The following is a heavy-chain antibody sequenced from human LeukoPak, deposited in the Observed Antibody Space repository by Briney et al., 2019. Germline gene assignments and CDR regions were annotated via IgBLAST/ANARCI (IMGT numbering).Heavy chain of an antibody. CDR1: GFTFSSYA. D-gene: IGHD6-19*01. CDR3: ASIPHLAVAGTRDLDY. J-gene: IGHJ4*02. Sequence: PGGSLRLSCAASGFTFSSYAMHWVRQAPGKGLEWVAVISYDGSNKYYADSVKGRFTISRDNSKNTLYLQMNSLRAEDTAVYYCASIPHLAVAGTRDLDYWGQGTLVTVSS. CDR2: ISYDGSNK. V-gene: IGHV3-30-3*01.